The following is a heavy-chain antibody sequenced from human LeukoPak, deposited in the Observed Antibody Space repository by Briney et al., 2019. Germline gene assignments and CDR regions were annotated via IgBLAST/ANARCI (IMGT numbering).Heavy chain of an antibody. D-gene: IGHD3-10*01. J-gene: IGHJ4*02. CDR3: ATSNSGSLKLDY. V-gene: IGHV3-64*01. CDR2: ISSNGGST. CDR1: GFTFSSYA. Sequence: GGSLRLSCAASGFTFSSYAMHWVCQAPGKGLEYVSAISSNGGSTYYANSVKGRFTISRDNSKNTLYLQMGSLRAEDMAVYYCATSNSGSLKLDYWGQGTLVTVSS.